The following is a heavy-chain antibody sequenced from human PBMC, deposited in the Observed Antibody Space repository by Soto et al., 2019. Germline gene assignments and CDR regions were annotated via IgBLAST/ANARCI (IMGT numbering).Heavy chain of an antibody. V-gene: IGHV4-30-4*01. CDR3: ARAWDY. Sequence: SETLSLTCTVSGDSISSSEHFWSWIRQPPGKGLEWIGDMHNSGNTYYNPSLKSRVSISIDTSKNQFSLKLRSVTAADTAVYYCARAWDYWGQGTLVTVSS. CDR1: GDSISSSEHF. J-gene: IGHJ4*02. CDR2: MHNSGNT.